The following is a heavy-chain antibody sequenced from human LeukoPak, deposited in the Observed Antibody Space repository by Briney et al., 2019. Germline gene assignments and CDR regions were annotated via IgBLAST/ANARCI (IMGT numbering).Heavy chain of an antibody. V-gene: IGHV4-59*01. Sequence: SETLSLTCTVSGGSISSYYWSWIRQPPGKGLEWIGYIYYSGSTNYNPSLKSRVTISVDTSKNQFSLKLSSVTAADTAVYYCARSDYVWGSYRPDYWGQGTLVTVSS. D-gene: IGHD3-16*02. CDR3: ARSDYVWGSYRPDY. CDR2: IYYSGST. CDR1: GGSISSYY. J-gene: IGHJ4*02.